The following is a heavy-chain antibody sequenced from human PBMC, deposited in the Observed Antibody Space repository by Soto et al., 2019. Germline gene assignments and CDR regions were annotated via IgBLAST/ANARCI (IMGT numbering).Heavy chain of an antibody. Sequence: PSETLSLTCTVSGGSISSYYWSWIRQPPEKRLEWIGYIVYSGSANYNPSLKSRVSMSVDTSRNQLSLKLSSVSAADTAVYYCARGGSPGGNDDYFDHWGQGILVTVSS. J-gene: IGHJ4*02. CDR2: IVYSGSA. CDR1: GGSISSYY. V-gene: IGHV4-59*12. D-gene: IGHD1-1*01. CDR3: ARGGSPGGNDDYFDH.